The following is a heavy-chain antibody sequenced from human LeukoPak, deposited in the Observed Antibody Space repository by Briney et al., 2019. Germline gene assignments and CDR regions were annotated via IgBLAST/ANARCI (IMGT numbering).Heavy chain of an antibody. Sequence: ASETLSLTCAVYGGSFSGYYWSWIRQPPGKGLEWIGEINHSGSTNYNPSLKSRVTISVDTSKNQFSLKLSSVTAADTAVYYCARGPLRFQASEPFDPWGQGTLVTVSS. CDR3: ARGPLRFQASEPFDP. CDR2: INHSGST. J-gene: IGHJ5*02. D-gene: IGHD3-3*01. V-gene: IGHV4-34*01. CDR1: GGSFSGYY.